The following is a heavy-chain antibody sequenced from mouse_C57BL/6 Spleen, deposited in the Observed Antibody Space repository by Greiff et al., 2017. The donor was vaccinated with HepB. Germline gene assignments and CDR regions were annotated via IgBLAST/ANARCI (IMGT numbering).Heavy chain of an antibody. V-gene: IGHV1-81*01. Sequence: VQGVESGAELARPGASVKLSCKASGYTFTSYGISWVKQRTGQGLEWIGEIYPRSGNTYYNEKFKGKATLTADKSSSTAYMELRSLTSEDSAVYFCARGVISKASYWYFDVWGTGTTVTVSS. J-gene: IGHJ1*03. CDR2: IYPRSGNT. CDR1: GYTFTSYG. D-gene: IGHD1-3*01. CDR3: ARGVISKASYWYFDV.